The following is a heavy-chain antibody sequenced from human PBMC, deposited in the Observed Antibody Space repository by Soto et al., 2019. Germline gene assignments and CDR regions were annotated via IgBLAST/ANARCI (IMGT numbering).Heavy chain of an antibody. J-gene: IGHJ4*02. V-gene: IGHV3-48*01. CDR2: ISSSSSTI. CDR3: ARGFTVRDIVVVPAGLDY. CDR1: GFTFSSYS. Sequence: PGGSLRLSCAASGFTFSSYSMNWVRQAPGKGLEWVSYISSSSSTIYYAYSVKGRFTISRDNAKNSLYLRMNSLRAEDTAVYYCARGFTVRDIVVVPAGLDYWGQGTLVTVSS. D-gene: IGHD2-2*01.